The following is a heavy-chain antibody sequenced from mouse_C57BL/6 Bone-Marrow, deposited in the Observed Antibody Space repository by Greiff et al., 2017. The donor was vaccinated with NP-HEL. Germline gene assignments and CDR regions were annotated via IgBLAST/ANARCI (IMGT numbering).Heavy chain of an antibody. D-gene: IGHD1-1*01. V-gene: IGHV5-15*04. J-gene: IGHJ1*03. Sequence: EVLLVESGGGLVQPGGSLKLSCAASGFTFSDYGMAWVRQTPRKGPAWVAFISPLAYSIYYADTVTGRFPISRENAKNTLYLEMSSLRSEDTAMYYCARRGSHRHCDVWGTGTTVTVSS. CDR3: ARRGSHRHCDV. CDR2: ISPLAYSI. CDR1: GFTFSDYG.